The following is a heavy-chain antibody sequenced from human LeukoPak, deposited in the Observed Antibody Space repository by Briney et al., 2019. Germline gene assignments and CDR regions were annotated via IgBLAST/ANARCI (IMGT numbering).Heavy chain of an antibody. V-gene: IGHV3-33*01. D-gene: IGHD2-21*02. J-gene: IGHJ4*02. CDR2: MWHDGSNK. Sequence: GRSLRLSCTASGFNLSVYGTHWVRQAPGKGLEWVAVMWHDGSNKHYADSVKGRCTMSRDKSKNTLYLEMNSLRGEDTAVYYCARAKGDLIDYWGQGTMVIVSS. CDR1: GFNLSVYG. CDR3: ARAKGDLIDY.